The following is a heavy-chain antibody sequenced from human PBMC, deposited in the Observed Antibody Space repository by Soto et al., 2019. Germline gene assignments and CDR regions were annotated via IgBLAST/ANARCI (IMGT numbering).Heavy chain of an antibody. J-gene: IGHJ6*02. CDR3: ARVIAAAAFYYGMDV. Sequence: QVQLVQSGAEVKKPGASVKVSCKASGYTFTGYYIHWVRQAPGQGLEWMGWINPNSGGTKYAQKFQGRVTMTRDTSISTAYMELRRLRSDDTALYYCARVIAAAAFYYGMDVWGQGTTVTVSS. D-gene: IGHD6-13*01. CDR2: INPNSGGT. CDR1: GYTFTGYY. V-gene: IGHV1-2*02.